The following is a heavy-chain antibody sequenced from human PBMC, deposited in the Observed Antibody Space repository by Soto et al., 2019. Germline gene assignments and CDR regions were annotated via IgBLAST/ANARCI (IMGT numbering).Heavy chain of an antibody. CDR1: GFTFSSYG. Sequence: QVQLVESGGGVVQPGRSLRLSCAASGFTFSSYGMHWVRQAPGKGLEWVAVIWYDGSNKYYADSVKGRFTISRDNSKKPTYLQMNSPGAEGAGVDYCARDRNGGDLLGYCRRGSCLYWFCPWGQGTLVTVSS. V-gene: IGHV3-33*01. CDR3: ARDRNGGDLLGYCRRGSCLYWFCP. CDR2: IWYDGSNK. D-gene: IGHD2-15*01. J-gene: IGHJ5*02.